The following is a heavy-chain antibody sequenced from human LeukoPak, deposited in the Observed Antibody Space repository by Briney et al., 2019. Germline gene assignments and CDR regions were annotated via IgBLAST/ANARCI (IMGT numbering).Heavy chain of an antibody. CDR1: GYSFTSYW. J-gene: IGHJ4*02. V-gene: IGHV5-51*01. D-gene: IGHD3-22*01. Sequence: GESLKISCKGSGYSFTSYWIGWVRQMPGKGLEWMGIIYPGDSDTRYSPSFQGQVTISADKSITTAYLQWSSLKASDTAMHYCARQEAPDYYDSSGFIDYWGQGTLVTVSS. CDR2: IYPGDSDT. CDR3: ARQEAPDYYDSSGFIDY.